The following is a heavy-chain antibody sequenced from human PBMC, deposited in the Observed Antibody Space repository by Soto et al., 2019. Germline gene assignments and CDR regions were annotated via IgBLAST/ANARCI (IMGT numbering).Heavy chain of an antibody. J-gene: IGHJ4*02. CDR3: AKTGDTAMEGDY. D-gene: IGHD5-18*01. CDR1: GFTFSSYG. CDR2: ISYDGSNK. Sequence: GGSLRLSCAASGFTFSSYGMHWVRQAPGKGLEWVAVISYDGSNKYYADSVKGRFTISRDNSKNTLYLQMNSLRAEDTAVYYCAKTGDTAMEGDYWGQGTLVTVS. V-gene: IGHV3-30*18.